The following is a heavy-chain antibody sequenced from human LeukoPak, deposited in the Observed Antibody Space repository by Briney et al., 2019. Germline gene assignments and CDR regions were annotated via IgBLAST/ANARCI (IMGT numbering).Heavy chain of an antibody. CDR1: GFTFSSYA. Sequence: PGRSLRLSCAASGFTFSSYAIHWVRQAPGKGLEWVAVISYDGSNKYYAASVKGRFTISRDNSRNTLYLQMNSLRVEDTAVYYCAREWAYGDFDYWGQGTLVTVSS. CDR3: AREWAYGDFDY. CDR2: ISYDGSNK. J-gene: IGHJ4*02. D-gene: IGHD4-17*01. V-gene: IGHV3-30-3*01.